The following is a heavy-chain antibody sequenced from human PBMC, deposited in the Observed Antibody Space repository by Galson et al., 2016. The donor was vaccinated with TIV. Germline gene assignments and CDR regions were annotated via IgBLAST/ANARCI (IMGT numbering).Heavy chain of an antibody. CDR2: IIPLFRTT. D-gene: IGHD2-8*02. Sequence: SVKVSCKASGGTFSSYVFNWVRLAPGQGLEWMGGIIPLFRTTNYAQKFQGRVTITADESTNTAYMELNSLRSGDTAVYYCARHGAYRWYFDYVGQGTLVTVSS. CDR1: GGTFSSYV. V-gene: IGHV1-69*13. CDR3: ARHGAYRWYFDY. J-gene: IGHJ4*02.